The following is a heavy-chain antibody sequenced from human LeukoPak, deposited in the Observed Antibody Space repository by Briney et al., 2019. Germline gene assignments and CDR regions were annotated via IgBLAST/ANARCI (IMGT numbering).Heavy chain of an antibody. Sequence: ASVKISCKTSGYSFGDYFIHWVQQAPGKGLEWMGRVDPEDGQTLYAEKFQGRVTITADTSAETSSMELSSLRSEDTAIYYCAASTVSTFPDFWGPGTLASVSS. CDR2: VDPEDGQT. CDR3: AASTVSTFPDF. CDR1: GYSFGDYF. J-gene: IGHJ4*02. D-gene: IGHD5/OR15-5a*01. V-gene: IGHV1-69-2*01.